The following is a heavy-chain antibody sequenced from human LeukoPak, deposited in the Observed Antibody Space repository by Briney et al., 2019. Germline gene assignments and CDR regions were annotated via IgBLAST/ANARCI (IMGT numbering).Heavy chain of an antibody. D-gene: IGHD3-9*01. V-gene: IGHV3-23*01. Sequence: GGSLRLSCAASGFTFSSYGMSWVRQAPGKGLEWVSAISGSGDRTYYADSVKGRFTISRDNSKNTLYLQMNSLRAEDTAVYYCARDAWKNYDILTGYYTGVFDYWGQGTLVTVSS. CDR1: GFTFSSYG. J-gene: IGHJ4*02. CDR2: ISGSGDRT. CDR3: ARDAWKNYDILTGYYTGVFDY.